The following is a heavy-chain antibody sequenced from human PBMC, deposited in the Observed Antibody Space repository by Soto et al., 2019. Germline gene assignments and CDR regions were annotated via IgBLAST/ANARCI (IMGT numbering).Heavy chain of an antibody. CDR1: GFTFSNYA. CDR3: ARDVAGKNYFDP. V-gene: IGHV3-30-3*01. D-gene: IGHD1-7*01. CDR2: ISYDGSKQ. Sequence: QAQLVESGGGVVQPGRSLRLSCAASGFTFSNYAMHWVRQAPGKGLEWVAIISYDGSKQYYGDSVKGRCTISRDNSKDTLYLQMNSLRVEDTADYYCARDVAGKNYFDPWGQGTPVTVSS. J-gene: IGHJ5*02.